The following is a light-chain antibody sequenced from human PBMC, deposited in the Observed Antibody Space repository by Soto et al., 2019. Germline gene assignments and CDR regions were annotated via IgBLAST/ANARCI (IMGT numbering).Light chain of an antibody. CDR2: GAS. CDR3: QQYGSSSYT. V-gene: IGKV3-20*01. CDR1: QSVSSSY. Sequence: EIVLTQSPCTLSLSPGERATLSCRASQSVSSSYLAWYQQKPGQAPRLLIYGASDRATGIPDRFSGSGSGTDFTLTISRLEPEDFAVYYCQQYGSSSYTFGQGTKLEIK. J-gene: IGKJ2*01.